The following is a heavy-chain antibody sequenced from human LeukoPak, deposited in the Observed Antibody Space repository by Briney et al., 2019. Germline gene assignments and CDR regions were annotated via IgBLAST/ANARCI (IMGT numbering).Heavy chain of an antibody. CDR2: VRSRDKNYAT. V-gene: IGHV3-73*01. CDR3: RHIEYVAPDS. Sequence: GGSLRLSCAASGLVFTDSAVHWVRQTSGRGLEWVGCVRSRDKNYATIYGASARGRFTISRDDSRNTASLQMNSLNTEDTAVYYFRHIEYVAPDSWGQGTLVTVSS. D-gene: IGHD2-21*01. J-gene: IGHJ4*02. CDR1: GLVFTDSA.